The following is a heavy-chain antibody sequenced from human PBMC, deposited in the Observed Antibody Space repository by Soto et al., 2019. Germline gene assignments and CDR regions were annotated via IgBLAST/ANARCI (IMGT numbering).Heavy chain of an antibody. CDR2: INSDGSST. V-gene: IGHV3-74*01. D-gene: IGHD2-15*01. CDR3: VRTSLVVAAATREDY. J-gene: IGHJ4*02. CDR1: GFTFSSYW. Sequence: EVQLVESGGGLVQPWGSLRLSCAASGFTFSSYWMHWVRQAPGKGLVWVSRINSDGSSTSYADSVTGRFTIFRDNAKNTLYLQMNSLRAEDTAVYYCVRTSLVVAAATREDYWGQGTLVTVSS.